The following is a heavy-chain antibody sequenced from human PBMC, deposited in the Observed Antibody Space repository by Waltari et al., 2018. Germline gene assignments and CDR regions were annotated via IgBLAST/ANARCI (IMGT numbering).Heavy chain of an antibody. V-gene: IGHV3-48*01. CDR3: ARGLKSGATRD. CDR2: ISSSSSTI. CDR1: GFTFSSYS. Sequence: EVQLVESGGGLVQPGGSLRLSCAASGFTFSSYSMNWVRQAPGKGLEWVSYISSSSSTIYYADSVKGRFTISRDNAKNSLYLQMNSLRAEDTAVYYCARGLKSGATRDWGQGTLVTVSS. J-gene: IGHJ4*02. D-gene: IGHD3-3*01.